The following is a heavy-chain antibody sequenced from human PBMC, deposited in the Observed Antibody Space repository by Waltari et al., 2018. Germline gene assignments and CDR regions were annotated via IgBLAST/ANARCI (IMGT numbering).Heavy chain of an antibody. J-gene: IGHJ4*02. V-gene: IGHV4-38-2*01. D-gene: IGHD3-10*01. CDR2: IYHSGST. CDR1: GYSISSGHF. CDR3: ARRLTGGGAPFDY. Sequence: QVQLQESGPGLVKPSETLSLTCAVSGYSISSGHFWGWIRQPPGKGLEWIGSIYHSGSTYYNPSLKSRVTISLGTSKNQFSLKLSSVTAADTAVYCCARRLTGGGAPFDYWGQGTLVTVSS.